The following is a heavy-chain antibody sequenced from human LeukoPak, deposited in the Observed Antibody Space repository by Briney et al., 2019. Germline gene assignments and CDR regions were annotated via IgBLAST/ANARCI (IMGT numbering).Heavy chain of an antibody. Sequence: PGGSLRLSCAASGFTFSSYWMSWVRQAPGKGLEWVANIKQDGSEKYYVDSVKGRFTISRDNAKNSLYLQMNSLSAEDTAVYYCAILSSGWPFDYWGQGALVTVSS. V-gene: IGHV3-7*01. D-gene: IGHD6-19*01. CDR3: AILSSGWPFDY. J-gene: IGHJ4*02. CDR1: GFTFSSYW. CDR2: IKQDGSEK.